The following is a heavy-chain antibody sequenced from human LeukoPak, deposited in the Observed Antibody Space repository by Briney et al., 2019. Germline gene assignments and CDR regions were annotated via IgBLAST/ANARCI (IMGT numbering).Heavy chain of an antibody. CDR3: ARGKRYSGSYQYYFDY. Sequence: GASVKVSCKASGYTFTSYDINWVRQATGQGLEWMGWMNPNSGNTGYAQKFQGRVTMTRNTSISTAYMELSSLRSEDTAVYYCARGKRYSGSYQYYFDYWGQGTLVTVSS. V-gene: IGHV1-8*01. J-gene: IGHJ4*02. D-gene: IGHD1-26*01. CDR1: GYTFTSYD. CDR2: MNPNSGNT.